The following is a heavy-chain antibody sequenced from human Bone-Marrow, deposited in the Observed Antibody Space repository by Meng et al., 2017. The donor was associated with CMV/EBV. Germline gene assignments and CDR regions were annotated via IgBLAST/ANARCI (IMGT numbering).Heavy chain of an antibody. CDR1: GFTFGSYA. CDR2: ISYDGSNI. J-gene: IGHJ4*02. V-gene: IGHV3-30-3*01. CDR3: ALNGDEEEEVVPVVAY. Sequence: GGSLRLSCRGSGFTFGSYAMYWVRQAPGKGPEWVAVISYDGSNINYADSVKGRFTISRDNSKNTLFLQMNRLRAEDTAVYYCALNGDEEEEVVPVVAYWGQGTLVTVSS. D-gene: IGHD2-2*01.